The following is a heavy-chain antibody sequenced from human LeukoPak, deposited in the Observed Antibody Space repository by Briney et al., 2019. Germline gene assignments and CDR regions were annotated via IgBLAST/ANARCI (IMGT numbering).Heavy chain of an antibody. CDR1: GFTLSTYS. J-gene: IGHJ4*02. Sequence: AGSLRLTCAASGFTLSTYSMNWVRQAPGKGLEWVSSISSSSSYIYYADSVKGRFTISRDNAKNSLYRQMHSLRAEDTAVYYCARESRSYGPFGYSGQGSLVTVSS. V-gene: IGHV3-21*01. D-gene: IGHD5-18*01. CDR2: ISSSSSYI. CDR3: ARESRSYGPFGY.